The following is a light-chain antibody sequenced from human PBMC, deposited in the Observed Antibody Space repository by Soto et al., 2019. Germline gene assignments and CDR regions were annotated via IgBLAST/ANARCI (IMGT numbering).Light chain of an antibody. CDR3: QQRSNWLLT. V-gene: IGKV3-11*01. CDR1: QSVSGN. CDR2: GAS. J-gene: IGKJ4*01. Sequence: EIVMTQSPATLSLSPGERATLSCRASQSVSGNLAWYQQKPGQAPRLLFFGASIRATGLPDRFSGGGSGTDFTLTISSLEPEDFAVYYCQQRSNWLLTFGGGTRWIS.